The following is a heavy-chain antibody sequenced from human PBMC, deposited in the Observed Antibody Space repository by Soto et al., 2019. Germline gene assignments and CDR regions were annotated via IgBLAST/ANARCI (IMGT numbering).Heavy chain of an antibody. CDR1: VYSFTTCW. D-gene: IGHD5-12*01. CDR3: AYRGYDCGWFDP. J-gene: IGHJ5*02. Sequence: DSLKLSWQCSVYSFTTCWIGPVLRVPGEGLEWMGIIYPGDSDTRYSPSFQGQVTISADKYISTAYLQWSSLKATDIPKYYCAYRGYDCGWFDPWGQGISVTVSS. V-gene: IGHV5-51*01. CDR2: IYPGDSDT.